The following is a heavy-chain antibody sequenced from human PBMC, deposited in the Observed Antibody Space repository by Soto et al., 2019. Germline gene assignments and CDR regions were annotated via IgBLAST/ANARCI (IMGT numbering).Heavy chain of an antibody. CDR1: GGSISSSYW. CDR3: VPSLNYGFWRDGGRHYYFDY. J-gene: IGHJ4*02. V-gene: IGHV4-4*02. Sequence: QVQLQESGPGLVTPSGTLSLTCAVSGGSISSSYWWNWVRQPPGKGLEWIGKIYHSGSTNYNPSLNNRVTTSVEKSNNLFSPRVSSVTPAETAVYFCVPSLNYGFWRDGGRHYYFDYWGQGTLVTVSS. D-gene: IGHD3-3*01. CDR2: IYHSGST.